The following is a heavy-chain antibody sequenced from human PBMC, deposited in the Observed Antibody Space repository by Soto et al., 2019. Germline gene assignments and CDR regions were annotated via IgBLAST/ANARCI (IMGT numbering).Heavy chain of an antibody. CDR1: GGTFSTSA. V-gene: IGHV1-69*13. Sequence: QVQLEQSGAEVKKPGSSVKVSCKASGGTFSTSAISWVRQAPGQGLEWMGGIMPIFRTPDYAQEFQGRVTITADESTSTAYMELSGLRSDDTAVYYCARDKDRQQLGGNYYYMLDVWGQGTTVTVSS. D-gene: IGHD3-3*02. CDR2: IMPIFRTP. J-gene: IGHJ6*02. CDR3: ARDKDRQQLGGNYYYMLDV.